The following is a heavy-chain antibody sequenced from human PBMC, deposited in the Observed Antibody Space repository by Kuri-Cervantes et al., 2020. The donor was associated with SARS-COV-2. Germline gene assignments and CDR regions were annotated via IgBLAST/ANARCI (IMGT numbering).Heavy chain of an antibody. CDR2: IYYSGST. D-gene: IGHD6-6*01. J-gene: IGHJ3*02. CDR3: AMSPSSAGAFDI. V-gene: IGHV4-59*11. CDR1: GGSISSHY. Sequence: SETLSLTCTVSGGSISSHYWSWIRQPPGKGLEWIGYIYYSGSTNYNPSLKSRVTISVDTSKNQFSLKLSSVTAADTAVYYCAMSPSSAGAFDIWGQGTMVTVSS.